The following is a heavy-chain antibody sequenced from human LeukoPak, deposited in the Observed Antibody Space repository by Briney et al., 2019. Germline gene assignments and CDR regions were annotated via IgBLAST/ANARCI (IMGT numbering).Heavy chain of an antibody. Sequence: GGSLRLSCAASGFTFSSYAMSWVRQAPGKGVEWVSTIRGSGGGTYYADSVKGRFTISRDNSKNTLYLQMNSLRDEDTALYYCAKAGIGVVCYFDYWGQGTLVTVSS. V-gene: IGHV3-23*01. D-gene: IGHD6-19*01. J-gene: IGHJ4*02. CDR3: AKAGIGVVCYFDY. CDR1: GFTFSSYA. CDR2: IRGSGGGT.